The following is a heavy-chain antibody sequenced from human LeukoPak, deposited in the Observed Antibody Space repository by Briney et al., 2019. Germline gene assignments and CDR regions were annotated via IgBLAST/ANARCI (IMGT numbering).Heavy chain of an antibody. CDR3: PRRRVENWFDP. D-gene: IGHD2-15*01. CDR1: GYTFIGSY. CDR2: INPNNGDT. J-gene: IGHJ5*02. V-gene: IGHV1-2*02. Sequence: ASVKVSCKASGYTFIGSYMHGVRQAPGQGREWRGWINPNNGDTNYAQKFQGRVTMTRATSISTAYKALNRLRSDDTALWYWPRRRVENWFDPWGQGTLVTVSS.